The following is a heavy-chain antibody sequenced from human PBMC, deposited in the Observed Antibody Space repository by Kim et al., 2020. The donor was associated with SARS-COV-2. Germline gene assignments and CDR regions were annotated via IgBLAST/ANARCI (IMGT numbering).Heavy chain of an antibody. CDR2: INSGGST. J-gene: IGHJ4*02. CDR3: EGGYSYGLS. CDR1: GFTVSSNY. Sequence: GGSLRLSCAVFGFTVSSNYMSWVRQAPGKGLEWVSVINSGGSTYSADSAKGRFTSSRDTSKNTLYIQMNSLRAEDTDEYYCEGGYSYGLSWGQGTLVTFS. D-gene: IGHD5-18*01. V-gene: IGHV3-53*01.